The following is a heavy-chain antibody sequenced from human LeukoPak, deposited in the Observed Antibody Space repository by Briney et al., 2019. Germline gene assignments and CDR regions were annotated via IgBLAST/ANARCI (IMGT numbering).Heavy chain of an antibody. CDR2: INPNSGGT. CDR3: ARGREPYSSSWYSY. Sequence: ASVKVSCKASDYPFTNYGISWVRQAPGQGLEWMGWINPNSGGTNYAQKFQGRVTMTRDTSISTAYMELSRLRSDDTAVYYCARGREPYSSSWYSYWGQGTLVTVSS. D-gene: IGHD6-13*01. V-gene: IGHV1-2*02. CDR1: DYPFTNYG. J-gene: IGHJ4*02.